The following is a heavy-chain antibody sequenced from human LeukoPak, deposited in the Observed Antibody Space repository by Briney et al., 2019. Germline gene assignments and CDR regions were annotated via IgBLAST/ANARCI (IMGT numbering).Heavy chain of an antibody. V-gene: IGHV3-7*01. CDR3: ASEREYCSSTSCHYNFDY. J-gene: IGHJ4*02. CDR1: GFTFSSYW. D-gene: IGHD2-2*01. CDR2: IKQDGSEK. Sequence: GGSLRLSCAASGFTFSSYWMSWVRQAPGKGLEWVANIKQDGSEKYYVDSVKGRFTISRDNAKNSLYLQMNSLRAEDTAVYYCASEREYCSSTSCHYNFDYWGQGTLVTVSS.